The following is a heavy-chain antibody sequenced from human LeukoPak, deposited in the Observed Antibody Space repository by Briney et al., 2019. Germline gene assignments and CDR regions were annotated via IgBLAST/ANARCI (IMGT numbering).Heavy chain of an antibody. D-gene: IGHD2-2*01. CDR2: IHPGDSDT. V-gene: IGHV5-51*01. Sequence: GESLKISCQGSGYSCTSYWIGWVRQMPGKGLEWLGIIHPGDSDTKYRPSFQGQVTLSAGRSIRTVYLQWGSLKASEPAMYYCAIGRHCSSTSCLDGFDIWGQGTMVIVSS. CDR3: AIGRHCSSTSCLDGFDI. CDR1: GYSCTSYW. J-gene: IGHJ3*02.